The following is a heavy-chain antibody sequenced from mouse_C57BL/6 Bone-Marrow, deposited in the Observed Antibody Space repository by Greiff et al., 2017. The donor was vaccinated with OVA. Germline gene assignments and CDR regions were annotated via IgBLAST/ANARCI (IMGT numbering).Heavy chain of an antibody. J-gene: IGHJ4*01. CDR2: IYPRSGNT. CDR3: ARKRYYGSSPLYAMDY. D-gene: IGHD1-1*01. V-gene: IGHV1-81*01. CDR1: GYTFTSYG. Sequence: QVQLQQSGAELARPGASVKLSCKASGYTFTSYGISWVKQRTGQGLEWIGEIYPRSGNTYYNEKFKGKATLTADKSSSTAYMELRSLTSEDSAGYFCARKRYYGSSPLYAMDYWGQGTSVTVSS.